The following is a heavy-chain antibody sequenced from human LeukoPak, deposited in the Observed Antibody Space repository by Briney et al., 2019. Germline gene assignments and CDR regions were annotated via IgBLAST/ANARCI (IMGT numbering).Heavy chain of an antibody. CDR3: VKGENLNYGEQQDDAFDI. Sequence: GGSLRLSCSASGFTFSSYAMHWVRQAPGKGLEYVSAISSNGGSTYYADSVKGRFTISRDNSKNTLYLQMSSLRAEDTAVYYCVKGENLNYGEQQDDAFDIWGQGTMVTVSS. D-gene: IGHD1-7*01. J-gene: IGHJ3*02. CDR1: GFTFSSYA. CDR2: ISSNGGST. V-gene: IGHV3-64D*09.